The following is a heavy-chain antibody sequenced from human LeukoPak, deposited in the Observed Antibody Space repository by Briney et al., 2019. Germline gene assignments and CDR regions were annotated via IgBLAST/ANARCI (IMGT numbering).Heavy chain of an antibody. J-gene: IGHJ4*02. CDR2: IYYSGST. CDR1: GGSISSSSYY. Sequence: SETLSLTCTVSGGSISSSSYYWGRLRQPPGKGLEWIGSIYYSGSTYYNPSLKSRVTISVDKSKNQFSLKLSSVTAADTAVYYCARRGSGWYYFDYWGQGTLVTVSS. CDR3: ARRGSGWYYFDY. D-gene: IGHD6-19*01. V-gene: IGHV4-39*01.